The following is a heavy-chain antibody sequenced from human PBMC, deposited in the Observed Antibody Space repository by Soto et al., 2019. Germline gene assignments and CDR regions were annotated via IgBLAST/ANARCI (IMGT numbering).Heavy chain of an antibody. D-gene: IGHD2-2*01. V-gene: IGHV4-34*01. J-gene: IGHJ5*02. CDR3: ARVRGCSSTSCYWGLNWFDP. Sequence: SETLSLTCAVYGLSFSGYYWSWIRQPPGKGLEWIGEINHSGSTNYNPSLKSRVTISVDTSKNQFSLKLSSVTAADTAVYYCARVRGCSSTSCYWGLNWFDPWGQGTLVTVSS. CDR1: GLSFSGYY. CDR2: INHSGST.